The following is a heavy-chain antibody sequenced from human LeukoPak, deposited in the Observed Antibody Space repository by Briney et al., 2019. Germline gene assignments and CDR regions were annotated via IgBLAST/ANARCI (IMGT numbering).Heavy chain of an antibody. V-gene: IGHV3-30-3*01. CDR2: ISYDGSNK. J-gene: IGHJ6*02. D-gene: IGHD2-2*01. Sequence: PGRSLRLSCAASGFTFSSYAMHWVRQAPGKGLEWVAVISYDGSNKYYADSVKGRFTISRDNSKNTLYLQMNSLRAEDTAVYYCARGHCSSTSCYLGGYYYYGMDVWGQGTTVTVSS. CDR1: GFTFSSYA. CDR3: ARGHCSSTSCYLGGYYYYGMDV.